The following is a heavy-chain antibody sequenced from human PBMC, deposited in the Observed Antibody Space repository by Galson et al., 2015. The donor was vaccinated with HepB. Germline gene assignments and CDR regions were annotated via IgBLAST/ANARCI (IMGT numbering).Heavy chain of an antibody. J-gene: IGHJ6*02. CDR3: ARVLDNTVTYGMDV. D-gene: IGHD4-11*01. CDR1: GGSISSYY. V-gene: IGHV4-59*01. CDR2: IYYSRST. Sequence: TLSLTCTVSGGSISSYYWSWIRQPPGKGLEWIGYIYYSRSTNYNPSLKSRVTITVDTTKKQFSLKLSSVTAADTAVYYCARVLDNTVTYGMDVWGQGTTGTVSS.